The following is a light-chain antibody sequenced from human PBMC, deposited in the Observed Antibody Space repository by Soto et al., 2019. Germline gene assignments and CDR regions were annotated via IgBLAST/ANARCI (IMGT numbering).Light chain of an antibody. CDR2: DNN. J-gene: IGLJ1*01. Sequence: QSVLTQPPSWSAAPGQKVTISCSGKSSNIGNNYVSWYQQLPGTAPKLLIYDNNKRPSGIPDRFSGSKSGTSATLGITGLQTGDEADYYCGTWDSSLSAYVFGTGTKVTVL. V-gene: IGLV1-51*01. CDR1: SSNIGNNY. CDR3: GTWDSSLSAYV.